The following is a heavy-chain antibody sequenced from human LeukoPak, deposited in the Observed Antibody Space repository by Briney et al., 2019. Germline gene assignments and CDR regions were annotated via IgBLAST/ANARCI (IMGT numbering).Heavy chain of an antibody. CDR3: ATGPRVVGAANAFDI. Sequence: ASVKVSCKASGYTFTGYYMHWVRQAPGQGLEWMGWINPNSGGTNYAQKFQGRVTMTEDTSTDTAYMELSSLRSEDTAVYYCATGPRVVGAANAFDIWGQGTMVTVSS. V-gene: IGHV1-2*02. J-gene: IGHJ3*02. D-gene: IGHD1-26*01. CDR1: GYTFTGYY. CDR2: INPNSGGT.